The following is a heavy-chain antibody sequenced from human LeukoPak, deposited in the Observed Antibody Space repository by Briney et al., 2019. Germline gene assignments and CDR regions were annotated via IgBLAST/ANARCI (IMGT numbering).Heavy chain of an antibody. J-gene: IGHJ4*02. CDR1: GYSISRGYH. CDR2: IYHSGSS. D-gene: IGHD5-24*01. V-gene: IGHV4-38-2*02. CDR3: ARDPYTEMAGFDY. Sequence: SETLSLTCTVSGYSISRGYHWGWIRQPPGKGLEWIGSIYHSGSSCYNPSLNSRVTISLDTSKNQFSLKLSSVPAADTAVYYCARDPYTEMAGFDYWGQGPLVIVSS.